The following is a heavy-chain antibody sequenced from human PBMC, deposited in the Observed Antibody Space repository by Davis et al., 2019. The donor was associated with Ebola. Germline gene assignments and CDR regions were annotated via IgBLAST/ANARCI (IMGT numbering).Heavy chain of an antibody. V-gene: IGHV3-21*01. CDR2: ISSSSNYI. Sequence: PSETLSLTCAASGFTFSSYGMHWVRQAPGKGLEWVSFISSSSNYIYYADSVKGRFTISRDNSKNTLDLQMDSLRAEDTAVYYCAKCPDDGLCSHFDSWGQGALVTVSS. J-gene: IGHJ4*02. D-gene: IGHD5-24*01. CDR3: AKCPDDGLCSHFDS. CDR1: GFTFSSYG.